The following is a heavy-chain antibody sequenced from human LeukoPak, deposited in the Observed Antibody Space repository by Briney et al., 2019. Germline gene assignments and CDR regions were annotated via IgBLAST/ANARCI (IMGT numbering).Heavy chain of an antibody. Sequence: GALRLSCAASGFTFSSYGMHWVRQAPGKGLEWVAFIRYDGSNKYYADSVKGRFTISRDNSKNTLYLQMNSLRAEDTAVYYCANDSPHSRYYYDGDAFDIWGQGTMVTVSS. CDR3: ANDSPHSRYYYDGDAFDI. D-gene: IGHD3-22*01. CDR2: IRYDGSNK. CDR1: GFTFSSYG. V-gene: IGHV3-30*02. J-gene: IGHJ3*02.